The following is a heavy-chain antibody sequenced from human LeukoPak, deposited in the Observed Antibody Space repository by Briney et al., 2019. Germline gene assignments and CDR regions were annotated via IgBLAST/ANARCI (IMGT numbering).Heavy chain of an antibody. CDR3: ARFGVITMVRGVFFDY. Sequence: GASVKVSCKASGYTFTSYGISWVRQAPGQGLEWMGWISAYSGNTNYAQKLQGRVTMTTDTSTSTAYMELRSLRSDDTAVYYCARFGVITMVRGVFFDYWGQGTLVTVSS. J-gene: IGHJ4*02. V-gene: IGHV1-18*01. CDR2: ISAYSGNT. CDR1: GYTFTSYG. D-gene: IGHD3-10*01.